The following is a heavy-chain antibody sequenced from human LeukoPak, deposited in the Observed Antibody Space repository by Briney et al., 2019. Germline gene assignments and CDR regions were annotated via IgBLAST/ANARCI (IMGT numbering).Heavy chain of an antibody. D-gene: IGHD3-9*01. V-gene: IGHV3-23*01. Sequence: GGSLRLSCAASGFTFSMYWLSWVRQAPGKGLEWVSAISGSGGSTYYADSVKGRFTISRDNSKNTLYLQMNSLRAEDTAVYYCAREAARYFDWLLEAFPYYFDYWGQGTLVTVSS. CDR1: GFTFSMYW. J-gene: IGHJ4*02. CDR2: ISGSGGST. CDR3: AREAARYFDWLLEAFPYYFDY.